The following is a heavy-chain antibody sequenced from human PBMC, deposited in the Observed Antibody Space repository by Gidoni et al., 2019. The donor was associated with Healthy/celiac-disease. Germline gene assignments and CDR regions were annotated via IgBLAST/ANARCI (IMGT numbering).Heavy chain of an antibody. V-gene: IGHV3-23*01. CDR3: ASPGVLRFLEGARDY. CDR1: GFTISSYA. J-gene: IGHJ4*02. D-gene: IGHD3-3*01. CDR2: ISGSGGST. Sequence: EVQLLESGGGLVQPGGYLRLSCTAPGFTISSYAMSWVRQAPGKGLEVGSAISGSGGSTYYADSVKGRFTISRDNSKNTLYLQMNSLRAEDTAVYYCASPGVLRFLEGARDYWGQGTLVTVSS.